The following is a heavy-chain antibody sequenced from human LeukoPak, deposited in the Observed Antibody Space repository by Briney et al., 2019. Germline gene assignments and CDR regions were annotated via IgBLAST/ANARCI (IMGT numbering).Heavy chain of an antibody. CDR1: GFTFSSYS. CDR3: ARDGLGFGPYYYHMDV. Sequence: GGSLRLSCAASGFTFSSYSMNWVRQAPGKGLEWVSSISSSSSYIYYADSVKGRFTISRDNAKNSLYLQMNSLRAEDTAVYYCARDGLGFGPYYYHMDVWGKGTTVTVSS. J-gene: IGHJ6*03. V-gene: IGHV3-21*01. D-gene: IGHD3-10*01. CDR2: ISSSSSYI.